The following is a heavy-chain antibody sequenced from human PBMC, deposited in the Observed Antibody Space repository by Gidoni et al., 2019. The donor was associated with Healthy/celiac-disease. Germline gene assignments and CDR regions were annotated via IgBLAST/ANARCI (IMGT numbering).Heavy chain of an antibody. CDR1: GYSITSGYY. CDR2: IYHCGST. Sequence: QVQLQESGPGLVKPSDTLSLTCAVSGYSITSGYYWGWIRQPPGKGLEWIGSIYHCGSTYYNPSLKSRVTISVDTSKNHFSLKLSSVTAADTAVYYCARGTLTTVTPFDYWGQGTLVTVSS. CDR3: ARGTLTTVTPFDY. V-gene: IGHV4-38-2*01. J-gene: IGHJ4*02. D-gene: IGHD4-17*01.